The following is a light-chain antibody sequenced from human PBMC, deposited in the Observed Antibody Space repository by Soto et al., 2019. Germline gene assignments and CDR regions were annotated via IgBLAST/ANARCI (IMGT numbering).Light chain of an antibody. J-gene: IGLJ1*01. V-gene: IGLV1-44*01. CDR3: AAWDDSLNGYV. Sequence: QLVLTQPPSASGTPGQRVTISCSGGSSNIGSNAVNWYQQLPGTAPKVLIYSNNQRPSGVPDRFSASKSGTSASLAISGLQSEDEADYYCAAWDDSLNGYVFGTGTKVTVL. CDR1: SSNIGSNA. CDR2: SNN.